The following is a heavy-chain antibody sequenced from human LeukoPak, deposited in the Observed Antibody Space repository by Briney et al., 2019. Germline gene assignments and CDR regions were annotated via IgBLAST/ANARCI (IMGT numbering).Heavy chain of an antibody. D-gene: IGHD6-13*01. V-gene: IGHV4-59*01. Sequence: SETLSLTCTVSGGSISSYDWSWIRQPPGKGLEWIGYIYYSGSTNYNPSLKSRVTISVDTFKIQFSLKLSSVTAADTAVYYCARSSWYDGMCYWGQGTLVTVSS. J-gene: IGHJ4*02. CDR3: ARSSWYDGMCY. CDR2: IYYSGST. CDR1: GGSISSYD.